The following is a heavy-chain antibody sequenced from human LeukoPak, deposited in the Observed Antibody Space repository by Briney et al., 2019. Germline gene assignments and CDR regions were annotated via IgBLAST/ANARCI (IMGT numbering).Heavy chain of an antibody. Sequence: PSETLSLTCTVSGGSISSDYWTWIRQPAGKGLEWIGRIYTSGNTDFNPSLKSRVTLSVDTSKNQLSLKVTSVTAADTAVYYCARVSWIVAAGYYYYMDVWGKGTTVTVSS. D-gene: IGHD6-13*01. CDR1: GGSISSDY. J-gene: IGHJ6*03. V-gene: IGHV4-4*07. CDR3: ARVSWIVAAGYYYYMDV. CDR2: IYTSGNT.